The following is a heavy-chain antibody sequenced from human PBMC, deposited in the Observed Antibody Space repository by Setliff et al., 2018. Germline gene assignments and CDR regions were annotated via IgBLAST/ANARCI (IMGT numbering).Heavy chain of an antibody. V-gene: IGHV1-2*07. Sequence: GASVKVSCKASGYTFTGYYMHWVRQAPGQGLEWMGWINPDSGVTNYTHEFQGRVTMTRDTSINTAYLELSRLRSDDTAVYYCATTYYYDSSGYYLFQHWGQGTLVTVSS. CDR3: ATTYYYDSSGYYLFQH. D-gene: IGHD3-22*01. CDR2: INPDSGVT. J-gene: IGHJ1*01. CDR1: GYTFTGYY.